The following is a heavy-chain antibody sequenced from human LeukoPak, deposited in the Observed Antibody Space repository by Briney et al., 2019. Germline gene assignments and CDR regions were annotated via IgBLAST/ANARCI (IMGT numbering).Heavy chain of an antibody. CDR1: GVTVGTNS. D-gene: IGHD2-21*01. Sequence: PGGSLRLSCAASGVTVGTNSMSWARQSPGKGLEWVSVIYSGGSTYNADSVNGRFTVSRDNSRNTLLLQMNYLRAEDTALYFCASAREYCGSAECYEYFQHWGQGTLVIVSS. J-gene: IGHJ1*01. V-gene: IGHV3-53*01. CDR2: IYSGGST. CDR3: ASAREYCGSAECYEYFQH.